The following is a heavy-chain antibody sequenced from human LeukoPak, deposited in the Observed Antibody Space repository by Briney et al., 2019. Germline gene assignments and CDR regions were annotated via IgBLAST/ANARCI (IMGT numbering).Heavy chain of an antibody. CDR3: AKDRDGADRIIL. D-gene: IGHD5-24*01. CDR2: LNPNTGHA. J-gene: IGHJ4*02. Sequence: ASVKVSCKVVAYDFTGYYIHWVRQAPGQGPEWMGRLNPNTGHAVYAFKFQGRVTITMDTSSSTAYMEVTRLTSDDTALYYCAKDRDGADRIILWGQGTLVTVSS. V-gene: IGHV1-2*06. CDR1: AYDFTGYY.